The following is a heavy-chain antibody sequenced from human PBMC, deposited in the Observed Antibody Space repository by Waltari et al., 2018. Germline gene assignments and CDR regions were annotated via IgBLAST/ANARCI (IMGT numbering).Heavy chain of an antibody. J-gene: IGHJ6*03. CDR3: ARPLGNYYMDV. CDR2: ISSSSSYI. Sequence: EVQLVESGGGLVKPGGSLRLSCAAYGFHFSSHSMNWVRQAPGMGLEWVSSISSSSSYIYYADSVKCRFTISRDNAKNSLYLQMNSLRAEDTAVYYCARPLGNYYMDVWGKGTTVTVSS. CDR1: GFHFSSHS. V-gene: IGHV3-21*01. D-gene: IGHD3-3*02.